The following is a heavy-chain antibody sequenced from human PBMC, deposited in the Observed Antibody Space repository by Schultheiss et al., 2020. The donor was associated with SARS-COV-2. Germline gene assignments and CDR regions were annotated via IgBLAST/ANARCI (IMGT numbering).Heavy chain of an antibody. CDR1: GGSISSYY. CDR3: AREGRTYDSSGYIYYNYGLDV. CDR2: IYHSGST. J-gene: IGHJ6*02. V-gene: IGHV4-59*12. Sequence: SETLSLTCTVSGGSISSYYWSWIRQPPGKGLEWIGSIYHSGSTYYNPSLKSRVTISVDTSKNQFSLKLSSVTAADTAVYYCAREGRTYDSSGYIYYNYGLDVWGQGTTVTVSS. D-gene: IGHD3-22*01.